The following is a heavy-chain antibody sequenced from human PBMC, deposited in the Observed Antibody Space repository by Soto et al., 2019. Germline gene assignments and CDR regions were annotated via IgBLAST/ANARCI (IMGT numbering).Heavy chain of an antibody. CDR2: IIPIFGTA. J-gene: IGHJ3*02. V-gene: IGHV1-69*13. Sequence: SVKVSCKASGGTFRSYSISWVLQAPGQGLEWMGGIIPIFGTANYAQKFQGRVTITADESTSTAYMELSSLRSEDTAVYYCAINWYYYDPRPGAFDIWGQGTMVTVS. CDR1: GGTFRSYS. CDR3: AINWYYYDPRPGAFDI. D-gene: IGHD3-22*01.